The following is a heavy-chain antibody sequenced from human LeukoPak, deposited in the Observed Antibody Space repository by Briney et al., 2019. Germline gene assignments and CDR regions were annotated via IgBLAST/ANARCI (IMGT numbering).Heavy chain of an antibody. V-gene: IGHV4-59*01. D-gene: IGHD4-17*01. CDR2: IYYSGST. CDR1: GGSISSYY. Sequence: SETLSLTCTVSGGSISSYYWSWIRQPPGKGLEWIGYIYYSGSTNYNPSLKSRVTISVDTSKSQFSLKLSSVTAADTAVYYCARDSYGDYFDYWGQGTLVTVSS. J-gene: IGHJ4*02. CDR3: ARDSYGDYFDY.